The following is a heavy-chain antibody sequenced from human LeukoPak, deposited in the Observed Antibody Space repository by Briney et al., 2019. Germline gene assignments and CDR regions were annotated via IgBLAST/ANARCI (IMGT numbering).Heavy chain of an antibody. V-gene: IGHV4-59*08. Sequence: SETLSLTCTVSGGSISGYYWSWIRQPPGKRLEWIGYIYYGGSTNYNPSLKSRVTISVDTPKNQFSLELSSVTAADTAVYYCARLHISGHLDYWGQGTLVTVSS. J-gene: IGHJ4*02. D-gene: IGHD6-19*01. CDR2: IYYGGST. CDR3: ARLHISGHLDY. CDR1: GGSISGYY.